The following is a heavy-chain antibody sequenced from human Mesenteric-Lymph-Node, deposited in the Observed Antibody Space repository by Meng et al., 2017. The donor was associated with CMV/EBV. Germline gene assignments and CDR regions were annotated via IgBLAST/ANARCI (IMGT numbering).Heavy chain of an antibody. Sequence: GGSLRLSCAASGFTFSSYAMSWVRQAPGKGLEWVSAISGSGGSTYYADSVKGRFTISRDNTKNTLLLQMNSLRAEDTAVYYCVKEVVPSADYYYYYGMDVWGQGTTVTVSS. CDR3: VKEVVPSADYYYYYGMDV. CDR2: ISGSGGST. J-gene: IGHJ6*02. D-gene: IGHD2-2*01. V-gene: IGHV3-23*01. CDR1: GFTFSSYA.